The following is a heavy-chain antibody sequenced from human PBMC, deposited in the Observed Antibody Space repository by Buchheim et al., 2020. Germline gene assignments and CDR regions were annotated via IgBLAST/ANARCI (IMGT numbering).Heavy chain of an antibody. CDR2: IYYSGST. CDR3: AISGSYKGTLTFDY. D-gene: IGHD1-26*01. V-gene: IGHV4-61*01. J-gene: IGHJ4*02. CDR1: GGSVSSGSYY. Sequence: VQLQVSGPGLVKPSETLSLTCTVSGGSVSSGSYYWSWIRQPPGKGLEWIGYIYYSGSTNYNPSLKSRVTISVDTSKNQFSLKLSSVTAADTAVYYCAISGSYKGTLTFDYWGQGTL.